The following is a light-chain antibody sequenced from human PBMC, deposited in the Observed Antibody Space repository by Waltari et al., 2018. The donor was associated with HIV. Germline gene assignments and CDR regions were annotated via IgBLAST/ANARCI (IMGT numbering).Light chain of an antibody. V-gene: IGKV3-20*01. J-gene: IGKJ3*01. Sequence: IVLTQSPGTLSLSPGERATLSCWAGQSVYNSYLAWYQQKPGQAPRLLIYDASIRATGIPDRFSGSASGTDFTLTISRLEPEDFAVYYCQQYGSSPYTFGPGTTVDIK. CDR1: QSVYNSY. CDR3: QQYGSSPYT. CDR2: DAS.